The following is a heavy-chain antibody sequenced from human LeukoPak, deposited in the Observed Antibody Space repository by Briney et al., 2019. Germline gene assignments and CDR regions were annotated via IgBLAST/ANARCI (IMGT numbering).Heavy chain of an antibody. J-gene: IGHJ4*02. Sequence: GGSLRLSCAASEFAFSTYNMNWVRQAPGKGLEWVTLISGSGSRGSGITGGNTYYADSVKGRFSISRDDSQNTVYLQMNSLRVEDTATYFCAKGRCGDSSCWYFDAWAKGTRVTVSP. D-gene: IGHD6-13*01. CDR3: AKGRCGDSSCWYFDA. CDR2: ISGSGSRGSGITGGNT. V-gene: IGHV3-23*01. CDR1: EFAFSTYN.